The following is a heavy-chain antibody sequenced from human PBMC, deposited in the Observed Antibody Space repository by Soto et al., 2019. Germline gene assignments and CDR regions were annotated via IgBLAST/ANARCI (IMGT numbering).Heavy chain of an antibody. CDR3: ARDYGDYYIDP. CDR2: ISHTGDT. J-gene: IGHJ5*02. D-gene: IGHD4-17*01. Sequence: QLQLQESGPGLVKPSQPLSLTCTVSGDSLNSAFYSWTWIRQAPGKGLEWIGYISHTGDTYYNPSLNSRVTMSLDTSRNQFYLKLTSVTAADTAVYYCARDYGDYYIDPWGQGLLVTVSS. V-gene: IGHV4-30-2*01. CDR1: GDSLNSAFYS.